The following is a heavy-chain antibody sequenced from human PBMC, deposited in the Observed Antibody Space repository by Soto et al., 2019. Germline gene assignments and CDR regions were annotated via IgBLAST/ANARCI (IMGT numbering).Heavy chain of an antibody. CDR2: LSWNGGSI. D-gene: IGHD3-3*01. V-gene: IGHV3-9*01. CDR1: GFIFDDYA. Sequence: EVHLVESGGGLVQPGRSLRLSCAASGFIFDDYAMHWVRQAPGKGLEWVSGLSWNGGSIGYADSVKGRFTISRDNAKTSLYLQMNSLTGEDTALYYCAKDIYGFWSGYRYMDVWGKGTTVTVSS. J-gene: IGHJ6*03. CDR3: AKDIYGFWSGYRYMDV.